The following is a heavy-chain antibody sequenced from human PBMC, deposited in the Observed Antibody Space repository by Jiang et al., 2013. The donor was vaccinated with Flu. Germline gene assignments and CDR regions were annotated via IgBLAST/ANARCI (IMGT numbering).Heavy chain of an antibody. Sequence: GAEVKKPGSSVKVSCKASGGTFSSYTISWVRQAPGQGLEWMGRIIPILGIANYAQKFQGRVTITADKSTSTAYMELSSLRSEDTAVYYCARDGASKVRGIAAAGTSGEWDYFDYWGQGTLVTVSS. V-gene: IGHV1-69*04. D-gene: IGHD6-13*01. CDR1: GGTFSSYT. CDR2: IIPILGIA. J-gene: IGHJ4*01. CDR3: ARDGASKVRGIAAAGTSGEWDYFDY.